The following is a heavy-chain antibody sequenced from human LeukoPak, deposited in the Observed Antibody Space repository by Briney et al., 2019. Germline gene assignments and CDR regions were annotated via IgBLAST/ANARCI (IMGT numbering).Heavy chain of an antibody. CDR1: GFTFDNYA. V-gene: IGHV3-23*01. CDR2: ISGTGSRI. J-gene: IGHJ6*02. CDR3: AKDLDDILSGYWGMDV. D-gene: IGHD3-9*01. Sequence: GGSLRLSCAASGFTFDNYAMNWVRQAPGKGLEWVSTISGTGSRIYYADSVKGRSIISRDNSKNTFYLQMNSLRAEDTALYHCAKDLDDILSGYWGMDVWGQGTTVTVSS.